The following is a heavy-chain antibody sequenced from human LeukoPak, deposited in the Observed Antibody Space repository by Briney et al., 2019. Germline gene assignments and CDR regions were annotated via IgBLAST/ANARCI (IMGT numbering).Heavy chain of an antibody. CDR1: GFTFSRYA. CDR2: ISYDGTNQ. CDR3: AREGEATKFCSSSSCIPDF. D-gene: IGHD2-2*01. V-gene: IGHV3-30*04. Sequence: GGSLRLSCAASGFTFSRYAFHWVRQAPGKGLEWVAVISYDGTNQYYADSVKGRFTISKDNSKNTLYRQISSLRSEDTAVYYCAREGEATKFCSSSSCIPDFWGQGTLVTVSS. J-gene: IGHJ4*02.